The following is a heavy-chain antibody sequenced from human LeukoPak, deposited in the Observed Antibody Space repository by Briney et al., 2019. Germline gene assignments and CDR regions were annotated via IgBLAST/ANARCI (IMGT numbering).Heavy chain of an antibody. CDR1: GFTFSSYA. Sequence: PGGSLRLSCAASGFTFSSYAMHWVRQAPSKGLEWVAVISYDGSNKYYADSVKGRFTISRDNSKNTLYLQMNSLRAEDTAVYYCARDSRRGWADYFDYWGQGTLVTVSS. J-gene: IGHJ4*02. CDR3: ARDSRRGWADYFDY. D-gene: IGHD3-16*01. CDR2: ISYDGSNK. V-gene: IGHV3-30*04.